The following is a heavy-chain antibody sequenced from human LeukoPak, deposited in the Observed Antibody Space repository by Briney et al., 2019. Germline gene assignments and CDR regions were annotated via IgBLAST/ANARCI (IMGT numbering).Heavy chain of an antibody. CDR1: EFIISPYS. D-gene: IGHD2-15*01. CDR2: IKQDGSEK. J-gene: IGHJ3*02. Sequence: GGSLRLSCAASEFIISPYSMSWVRQAAGKGLEWVANIKQDGSEKYNVDSAKGRFTISRDNAKHSVSLQMHSLRVEDTAVYYCASAIHHYLACSGSFDIWGQGTMVTVPS. CDR3: ASAIHHYLACSGSFDI. V-gene: IGHV3-7*01.